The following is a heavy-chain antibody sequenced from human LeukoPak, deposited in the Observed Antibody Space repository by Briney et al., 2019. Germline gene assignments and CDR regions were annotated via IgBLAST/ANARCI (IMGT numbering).Heavy chain of an antibody. J-gene: IGHJ6*02. CDR2: IYPHDSDT. CDR3: AREKEQEGAGSAYYGMDV. V-gene: IGHV5-51*01. Sequence: PGESLKISCKGSGYSFTNYWIGWVRQKPGKGLEWMGIIYPHDSDTTYSPSFQGQVTISADKSISTAYLQWSSLKASDTAMYYCAREKEQEGAGSAYYGMDVWGQGTTVTVSS. CDR1: GYSFTNYW. D-gene: IGHD5-24*01.